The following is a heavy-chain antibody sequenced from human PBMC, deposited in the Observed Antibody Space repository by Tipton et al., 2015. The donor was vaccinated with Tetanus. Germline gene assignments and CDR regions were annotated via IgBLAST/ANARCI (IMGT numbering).Heavy chain of an antibody. J-gene: IGHJ3*02. D-gene: IGHD5-24*01. CDR2: IKQDGSEK. V-gene: IGHV3-7*01. CDR1: GFTFSSYW. Sequence: SLRLSCAASGFTFSSYWMSWVRQAPGKGLEWVANIKQDGSEKYYVDSVKGRFTISRDNAKNSLYLQMNSLRAEDTAVYYCARGLGGDGYRADAFDIWGQGTMVTVSS. CDR3: ARGLGGDGYRADAFDI.